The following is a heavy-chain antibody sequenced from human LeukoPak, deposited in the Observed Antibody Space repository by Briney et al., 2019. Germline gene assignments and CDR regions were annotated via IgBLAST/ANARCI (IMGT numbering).Heavy chain of an antibody. V-gene: IGHV3-23*01. D-gene: IGHD5-24*01. CDR3: VRRGGSDGWGAFDI. J-gene: IGHJ3*02. Sequence: PGGSLRLSCAASGFTFSSYPMTWVRQAPGKGPEWVSFISDSGGITYYADSVKGRFTISRDKSKNTLSLQMNSLSREDTAIYYCVRRGGSDGWGAFDIWGQGTVVTVSS. CDR1: GFTFSSYP. CDR2: ISDSGGIT.